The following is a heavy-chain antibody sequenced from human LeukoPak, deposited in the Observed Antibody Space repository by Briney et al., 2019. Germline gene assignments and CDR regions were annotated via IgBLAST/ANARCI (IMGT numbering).Heavy chain of an antibody. CDR2: MNPITGST. Sequence: ASVKASCKASGYTFSDYDINWVRQAAGQGLEWMGWMNPITGSTGYVQKFRGRIIMTRDTSITTAFMELTSLTSDDTAIYYCARVKRFPTVWFDPWGQRTLVSVSS. CDR1: GYTFSDYD. V-gene: IGHV1-8*01. D-gene: IGHD3-10*01. CDR3: ARVKRFPTVWFDP. J-gene: IGHJ5*02.